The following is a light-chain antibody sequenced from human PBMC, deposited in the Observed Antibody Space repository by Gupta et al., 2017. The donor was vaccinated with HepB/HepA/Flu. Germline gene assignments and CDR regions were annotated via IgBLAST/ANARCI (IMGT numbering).Light chain of an antibody. CDR3: SSYAGNDNYV. Sequence: QSALTQPPSASGSPRKSVTISCAGISSDVGGYNYVSWSQHHAGKAPKLWIYDVSKRPTGVPDRFSGSKAGNTASLNVSALQAEDEANYYCSSYAGNDNYVVGTGTEVTVL. V-gene: IGLV2-8*01. J-gene: IGLJ1*01. CDR2: DVS. CDR1: SSDVGGYNY.